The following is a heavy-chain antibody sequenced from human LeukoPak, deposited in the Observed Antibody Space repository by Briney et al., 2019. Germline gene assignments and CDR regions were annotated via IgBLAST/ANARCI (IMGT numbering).Heavy chain of an antibody. V-gene: IGHV1-69*04. CDR3: ARAYSSSSHYYYGMDV. Sequence: GSSVKVSCKASGGTFSSYAISWVRQAPGQGLGWMGRIIPILGIANYAQKFQGRVTITADKSTSTAYMELSSLRSEDTAVYCCARAYSSSSHYYYGMDVWGQGTTVTVSS. CDR2: IIPILGIA. CDR1: GGTFSSYA. D-gene: IGHD6-13*01. J-gene: IGHJ6*02.